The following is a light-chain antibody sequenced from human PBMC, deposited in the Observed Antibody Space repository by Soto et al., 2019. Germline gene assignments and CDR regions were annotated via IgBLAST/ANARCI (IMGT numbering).Light chain of an antibody. J-gene: IGKJ1*01. CDR2: GAS. CDR3: LQHNSYRTWT. Sequence: EIVLTQSPGTLSLSPGERATLSCRASQSVSGTYLAWFQQRPGQAPRLLIYGASSRATGIPDRFSGSGSGTDFTLTISRLEPEDFATYYCLQHNSYRTWTFGQGTKVDIK. V-gene: IGKV3-20*01. CDR1: QSVSGTY.